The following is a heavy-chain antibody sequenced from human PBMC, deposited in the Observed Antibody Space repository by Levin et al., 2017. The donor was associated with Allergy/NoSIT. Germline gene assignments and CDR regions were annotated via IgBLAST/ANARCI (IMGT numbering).Heavy chain of an antibody. J-gene: IGHJ4*02. V-gene: IGHV4-59*01. D-gene: IGHD2-2*01. CDR3: ARDPRYCSSTSCYAGGYFDY. Sequence: SQTLSLTCTVSGGSISSYYWSWIRQPPGKGLEWIGYIYYSGSTNYNPSLKSRVTISVDTSKNQFSLKLSSVTAADTAVYYCARDPRYCSSTSCYAGGYFDYWGQGTLVTVSS. CDR2: IYYSGST. CDR1: GGSISSYY.